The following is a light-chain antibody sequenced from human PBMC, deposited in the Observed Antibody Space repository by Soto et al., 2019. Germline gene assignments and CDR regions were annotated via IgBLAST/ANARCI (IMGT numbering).Light chain of an antibody. CDR2: EVS. V-gene: IGLV2-14*01. J-gene: IGLJ2*01. CDR3: SSYTSSSTL. Sequence: QSALTQPASVSGSPGQSITISCTGTSSDVGDYNYVSWYQHHPGKAPKLMIYEVSNRPSGVSNRFSGSKSGNTASLTISGLQAEDEADYYRSSYTSSSTLFGGGTELTVL. CDR1: SSDVGDYNY.